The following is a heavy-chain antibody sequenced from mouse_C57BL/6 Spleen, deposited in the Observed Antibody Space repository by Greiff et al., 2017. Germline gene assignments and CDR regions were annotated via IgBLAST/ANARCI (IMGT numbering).Heavy chain of an antibody. CDR3: ARFRKLGWGDY. Sequence: EVQLQQSGPELVKPGASVKMSCKASGYTFTDYNMHWVKQSPGKSLEWIGYINPNNGGPNYTQQFKRKATLTVTNSSSTAYMELRSLTTEDSAVXYCARFRKLGWGDYWGQGTTLTVSS. V-gene: IGHV1-22*01. CDR2: INPNNGGP. CDR1: GYTFTDYN. D-gene: IGHD4-1*01. J-gene: IGHJ2*01.